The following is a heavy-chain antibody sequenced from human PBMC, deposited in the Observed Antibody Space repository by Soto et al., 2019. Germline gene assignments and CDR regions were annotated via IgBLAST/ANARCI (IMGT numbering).Heavy chain of an antibody. CDR1: GYIFVNYG. J-gene: IGHJ6*02. D-gene: IGHD3-16*01. CDR2: ISPYTGNT. Sequence: QVQLVQSVDEVKKPGASVKVSCKASGYIFVNYGIAWVRQAPGQGLEWMGWISPYTGNTHSATQVQGRLTMTTDTSTSTAYMDLGSLTSDDTAVYYCVMVDNYVTPTPQDVWGQGTTVTVSS. CDR3: VMVDNYVTPTPQDV. V-gene: IGHV1-18*01.